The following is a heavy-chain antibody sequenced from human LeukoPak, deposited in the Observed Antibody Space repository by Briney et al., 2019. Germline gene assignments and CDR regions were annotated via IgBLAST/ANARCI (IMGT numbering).Heavy chain of an antibody. CDR2: ISDSGGST. Sequence: GGSLRLSCAASGFTFSNYAMSWVRQAPGKGLEWVSSISDSGGSTYYADSVKGRFTISRDNSKNTLYLHMNSLRAEDTAVYYCATDIYGDHDYWGQGTLVTVSS. J-gene: IGHJ4*02. D-gene: IGHD4-17*01. CDR1: GFTFSNYA. CDR3: ATDIYGDHDY. V-gene: IGHV3-23*01.